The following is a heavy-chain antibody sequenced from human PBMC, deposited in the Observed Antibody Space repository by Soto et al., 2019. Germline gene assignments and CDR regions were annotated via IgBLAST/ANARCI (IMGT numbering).Heavy chain of an antibody. J-gene: IGHJ6*02. Sequence: GESLKISCEGSGYSFTIYCIGLVLQMPGKGLEWMGIIYPGDSDTRYSPSFQGQVTISADKSISTAYLQWSSLKASDTAMYYCARTYSSGWYSRNYYYYGMDVWGQGTTVTVS. CDR1: GYSFTIYC. D-gene: IGHD6-19*01. V-gene: IGHV5-51*01. CDR2: IYPGDSDT. CDR3: ARTYSSGWYSRNYYYYGMDV.